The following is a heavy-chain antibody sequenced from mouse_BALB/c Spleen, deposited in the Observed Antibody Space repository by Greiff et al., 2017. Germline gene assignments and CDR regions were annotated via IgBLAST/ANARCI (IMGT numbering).Heavy chain of an antibody. CDR1: GYAFTNYL. V-gene: IGHV1-54*03. Sequence: VQLQQSGAELVRPGTSVKVSCKASGYAFTNYLIEWVKQRPGQGLEWIGVINPGSGGTNYNEKFKGKATLTADKSSSTAYMQLSSLTSHDSAVYFCAFYDGYLYAMDYWGQGTSVTVSS. CDR2: INPGSGGT. J-gene: IGHJ4*01. CDR3: AFYDGYLYAMDY. D-gene: IGHD2-3*01.